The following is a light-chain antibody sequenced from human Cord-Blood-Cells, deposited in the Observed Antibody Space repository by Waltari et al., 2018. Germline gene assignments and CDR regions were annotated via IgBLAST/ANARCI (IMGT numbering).Light chain of an antibody. CDR1: SSNIGSNT. Sequence: QSVLTQPPSASGTPGQRVTISCSGSSSNIGSNTVNWYQQLPGTAPNLLNCSNHQRPSAVPDRISGSKSGTSASLAISGRQAEDEADYYCAAWEDSLNGPVFGGGTKLTVL. J-gene: IGLJ2*01. CDR3: AAWEDSLNGPV. V-gene: IGLV1-44*01. CDR2: SNH.